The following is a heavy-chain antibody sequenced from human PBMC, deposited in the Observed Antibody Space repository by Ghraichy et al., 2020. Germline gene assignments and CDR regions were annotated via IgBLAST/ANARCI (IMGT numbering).Heavy chain of an antibody. Sequence: GESLNISCAASGFTFSSYSMNWVRQAPGKGLEWVSSISSSSSYIYYADSVKGRFTISRDNAKNSLYLQMNSLRAEDTAVYYCARDKYYDSSGYMAWWGQGTLVTVSS. CDR3: ARDKYYDSSGYMAW. CDR1: GFTFSSYS. J-gene: IGHJ4*02. V-gene: IGHV3-21*01. D-gene: IGHD3-22*01. CDR2: ISSSSSYI.